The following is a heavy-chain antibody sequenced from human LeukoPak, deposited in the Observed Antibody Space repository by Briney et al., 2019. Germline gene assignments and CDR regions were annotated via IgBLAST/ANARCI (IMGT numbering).Heavy chain of an antibody. CDR2: ISSSSTTI. CDR1: GFTFSSYG. D-gene: IGHD6-19*01. CDR3: ARGGYSSSHAFNI. V-gene: IGHV3-48*01. Sequence: GGSLRLSCAASGFTFSSYGMNWVRQAPGKGLDWVSYISSSSTTIYYADSVKGQFTISRDNAKNSLYLQMNRLRAEDTAVYYCARGGYSSSHAFNIWGQGTMVTVSS. J-gene: IGHJ3*02.